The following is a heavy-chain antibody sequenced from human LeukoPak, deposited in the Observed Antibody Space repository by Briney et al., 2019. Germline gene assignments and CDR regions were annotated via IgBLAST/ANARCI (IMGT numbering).Heavy chain of an antibody. CDR2: IYSGGST. V-gene: IGHV3-53*01. CDR1: GFTVSSNY. CDR3: ARVGYSSGWPCDY. Sequence: PGGSLRLSCAASGFTVSSNYMSWVRQAPGKGLEWVSVIYSGGSTYYADSVKGRFTISRDNSKNTLYLQMNSLRAEDTAVYYCARVGYSSGWPCDYWGQGTLVTVSS. D-gene: IGHD6-19*01. J-gene: IGHJ4*02.